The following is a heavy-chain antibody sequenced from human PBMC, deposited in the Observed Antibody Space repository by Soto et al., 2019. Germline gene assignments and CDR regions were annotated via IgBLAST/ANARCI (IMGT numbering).Heavy chain of an antibody. CDR3: AGGAVAGTRFDY. Sequence: SVKVSCKASGGTFSSYAISWVRQAPGQGLEWMGGIIPIFGTANYAQKFQGRVTITADESTSTAYMELSSLRSEDTAVYYCAGGAVAGTRFDYWGQGTLVTVSS. CDR2: IIPIFGTA. D-gene: IGHD6-19*01. V-gene: IGHV1-69*13. J-gene: IGHJ4*02. CDR1: GGTFSSYA.